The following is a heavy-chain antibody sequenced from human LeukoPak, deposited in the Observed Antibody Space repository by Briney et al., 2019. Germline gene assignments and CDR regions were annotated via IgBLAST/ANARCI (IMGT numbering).Heavy chain of an antibody. D-gene: IGHD3-22*01. J-gene: IGHJ5*02. CDR1: RFTFSTSW. CDR3: ARDLGQYYDTSDNWFDP. CDR2: INQDGSAG. V-gene: IGHV3-7*01. Sequence: GGSLRLSCAASRFTFSTSWMNWVRQAPGKGLEWVANINQDGSAGYYVDSVKGRFTISRDNAKNTLNLQMNSLRAEDTAVYYCARDLGQYYDTSDNWFDPWGQGTLVTVSS.